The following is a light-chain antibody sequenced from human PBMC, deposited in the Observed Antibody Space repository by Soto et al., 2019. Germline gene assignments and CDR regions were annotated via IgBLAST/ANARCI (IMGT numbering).Light chain of an antibody. V-gene: IGLV2-14*01. CDR3: SSYTSSTTLEV. CDR1: SSDVGGYNY. CDR2: DVS. J-gene: IGLJ2*01. Sequence: QSALTQPASVSGSPGQSITISCTGTSSDVGGYNYVSWYQQHPGNAPKLLIYDVSTRPSGVSNRFSGSKSGNTASLTISGLQAEDEADYYCSSYTSSTTLEVFGVGTKLTVL.